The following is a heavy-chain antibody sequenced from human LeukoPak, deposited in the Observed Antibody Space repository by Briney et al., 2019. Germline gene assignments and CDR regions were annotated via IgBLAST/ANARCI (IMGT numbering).Heavy chain of an antibody. J-gene: IGHJ3*02. CDR3: ARTMITFGGVIVTPGAFDS. Sequence: ASVKVSCKASGYTFTGYYMRWVRQAPGQGLEWMGWINPNSGGTNYAQKFQGRVTMTRDTSISTAYMELSRLRSDDTAVYYCARTMITFGGVIVTPGAFDSWGQGTMVTVSS. D-gene: IGHD3-16*02. CDR2: INPNSGGT. V-gene: IGHV1-2*02. CDR1: GYTFTGYY.